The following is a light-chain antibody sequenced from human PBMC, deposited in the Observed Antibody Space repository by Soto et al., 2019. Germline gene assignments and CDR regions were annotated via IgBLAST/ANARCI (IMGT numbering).Light chain of an antibody. CDR2: AAS. CDR1: QDIATF. Sequence: IQMTQSPSSLSASVGDRVTITCRASQDIATFLHWYQHKPGKAPRLLIYAASNLQRGVPSSFSGRGSVTDFTLTINSLEPEDFASYYCHQSLSSPYSFGPGTKVEIK. CDR3: HQSLSSPYS. J-gene: IGKJ2*03. V-gene: IGKV1-39*01.